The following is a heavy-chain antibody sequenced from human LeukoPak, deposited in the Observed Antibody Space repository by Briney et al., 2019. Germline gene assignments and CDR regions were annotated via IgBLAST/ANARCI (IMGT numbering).Heavy chain of an antibody. J-gene: IGHJ6*04. CDR3: AELGITMIGGV. V-gene: IGHV3-9*01. Sequence: PGGSLRLSCAASGFTFSSYEMNWVRQAPGKGLEWVSGISWNSGSIAYADSVRGRFTISRDNAKNSLYLQMNSLRAEDTAVYYCAELGITMIGGVWGKGTTVTISS. D-gene: IGHD3-10*02. CDR1: GFTFSSYE. CDR2: ISWNSGSI.